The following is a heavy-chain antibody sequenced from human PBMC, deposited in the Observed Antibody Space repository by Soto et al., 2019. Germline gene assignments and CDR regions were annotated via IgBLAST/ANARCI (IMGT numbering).Heavy chain of an antibody. CDR3: ARVIGAAGTFDY. Sequence: GASVKVSCKASGYTFTSYAMHWVRQAPGQRLEWMGWINAGNGNTKYSQKFQGRVTITRDTSASTAYMELSSLRSEDTAVYYCARVIGAAGTFDYWGQGTLVTVSS. V-gene: IGHV1-3*01. CDR1: GYTFTSYA. CDR2: INAGNGNT. J-gene: IGHJ4*02. D-gene: IGHD6-13*01.